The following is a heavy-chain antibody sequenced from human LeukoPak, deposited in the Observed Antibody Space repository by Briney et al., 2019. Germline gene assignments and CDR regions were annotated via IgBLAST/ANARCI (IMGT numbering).Heavy chain of an antibody. CDR3: AQPASDYYDPWNAFDI. Sequence: GGSLRLSCAASGFTFSSYSMNWVRQAPGKGLEWVSSISSSSSYIYYADSVKGRFTISRDNAKNSLYLQMNSLRAEDTAVYYCAQPASDYYDPWNAFDIWGQGTMVTVSS. V-gene: IGHV3-21*01. CDR1: GFTFSSYS. CDR2: ISSSSSYI. D-gene: IGHD3-22*01. J-gene: IGHJ3*02.